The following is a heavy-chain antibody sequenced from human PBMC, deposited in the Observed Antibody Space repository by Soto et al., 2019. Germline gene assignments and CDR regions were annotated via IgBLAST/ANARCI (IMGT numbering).Heavy chain of an antibody. Sequence: QVQLVQSGAEVRKPGASVRVSCKASGYTFDAFDIHWVRQATGQGLELMGWMNPYTGETAYTQTFRGRISMARDPSVSTADMELTSLTSEDSAIYFCVRQAGGASTPADDYWGQGTLVTVSS. CDR1: GYTFDAFD. J-gene: IGHJ4*02. V-gene: IGHV1-8*01. D-gene: IGHD2-15*01. CDR2: MNPYTGET. CDR3: VRQAGGASTPADDY.